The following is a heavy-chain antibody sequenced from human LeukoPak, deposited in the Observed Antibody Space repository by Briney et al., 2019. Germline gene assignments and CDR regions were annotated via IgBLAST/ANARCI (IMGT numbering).Heavy chain of an antibody. CDR1: GGSISSSNW. Sequence: PSGTLSLTCAVSGGSISSSNWWSWVRQPPGKGLEWIGEIYHSGSTNYNPSLKSRVTISVDTSKNQFSLKLSSVTAADTAVYYCARDPRSDGYFDYWGQGTLVTVSS. CDR2: IYHSGST. J-gene: IGHJ4*02. V-gene: IGHV4-4*02. CDR3: ARDPRSDGYFDY.